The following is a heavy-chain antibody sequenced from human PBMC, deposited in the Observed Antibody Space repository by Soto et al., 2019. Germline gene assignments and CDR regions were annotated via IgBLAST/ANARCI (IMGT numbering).Heavy chain of an antibody. D-gene: IGHD3-10*01. V-gene: IGHV4-34*01. J-gene: IGHJ2*01. CDR1: GGSFSDYY. Sequence: PSETLSLTCAVYGGSFSDYYWSWIRQPPGKGLEWIGEINHSGSTNYNPSLKSRVTISVDTSKNQFSLKLNSVTAADTAVYYCAREVPSRYFDLWGRGTPVTV. CDR3: AREVPSRYFDL. CDR2: INHSGST.